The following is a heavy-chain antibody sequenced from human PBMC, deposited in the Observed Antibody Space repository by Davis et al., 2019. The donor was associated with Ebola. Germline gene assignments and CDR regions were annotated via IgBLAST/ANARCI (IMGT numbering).Heavy chain of an antibody. J-gene: IGHJ6*04. V-gene: IGHV3-48*02. Sequence: GSLRLSCTASGFTFTSYSMHWVRQAPGKGLEWVSYISSRSSTICYADSVKGRFTISRDNAKNSLYLQMNSLRDEDTAVYYCARAGHNYGIQLRYYYYGMDVWGKGTTVTVSS. CDR1: GFTFTSYS. D-gene: IGHD4-11*01. CDR3: ARAGHNYGIQLRYYYYGMDV. CDR2: ISSRSSTI.